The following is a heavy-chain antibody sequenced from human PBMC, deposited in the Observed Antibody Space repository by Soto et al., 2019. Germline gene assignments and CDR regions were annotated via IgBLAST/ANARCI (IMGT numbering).Heavy chain of an antibody. D-gene: IGHD3-22*01. CDR1: GFTFSSYA. CDR3: ARVRVSGYSYYFDY. Sequence: PGGSLRLSCAASGFTFSSYAMHWVRQAPGKGLEWVAVISYDGSNKYYADSVKGRFTISRDNSKNTLYLQMNSLRAEDTAVYYCARVRVSGYSYYFDYWGQGTLVTVSS. V-gene: IGHV3-30-3*01. J-gene: IGHJ4*02. CDR2: ISYDGSNK.